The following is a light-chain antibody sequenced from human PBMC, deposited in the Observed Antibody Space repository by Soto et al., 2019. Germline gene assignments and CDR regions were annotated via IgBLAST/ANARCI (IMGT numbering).Light chain of an antibody. CDR3: QQYGSSLLT. J-gene: IGKJ3*01. Sequence: EIALTQSPGTLSLSPGERATLSCRASQSVSSSYLAWYQQKPGQAPRLLIYGASSRATGIPDRFSGSGSGTDFALAISGLEPADFAVYYCQQYGSSLLTFGPGTKVDIK. CDR2: GAS. V-gene: IGKV3-20*01. CDR1: QSVSSSY.